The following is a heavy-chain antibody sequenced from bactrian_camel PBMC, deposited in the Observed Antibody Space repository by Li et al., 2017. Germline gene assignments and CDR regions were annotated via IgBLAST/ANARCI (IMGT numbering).Heavy chain of an antibody. V-gene: IGHV3S53*01. Sequence: HVQLVESGGGSVQAGGSLRVSCSVSGDIISRNWMAWFRQTPGKEREGVASIDSDGTIDYADSVKGRFTISQDNAENIYLQMNSLKPEDTAMYFCAAEVPSYLGYWYDADDYNYWGQGTQVTVS. CDR2: IDSDGTI. CDR1: GDIISRNW. CDR3: AAEVPSYLGYWYDADDYNY. J-gene: IGHJ4*01. D-gene: IGHD2*01.